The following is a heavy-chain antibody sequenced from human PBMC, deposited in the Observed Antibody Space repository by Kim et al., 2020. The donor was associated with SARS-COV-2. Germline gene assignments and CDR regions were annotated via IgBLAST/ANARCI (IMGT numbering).Heavy chain of an antibody. D-gene: IGHD6-6*01. V-gene: IGHV4-39*01. CDR1: GGSISSSSYY. J-gene: IGHJ5*02. Sequence: SETLSLTCTVSGGSISSSSYYWGWIRQPPGKGLEWIGSIYYSGSTYYNPSLKSRVTISVDTSKNQFSLKLSSVTAADTAVYYCAPTPGSSSSASGWFDPWGQGTLVTVSS. CDR2: IYYSGST. CDR3: APTPGSSSSASGWFDP.